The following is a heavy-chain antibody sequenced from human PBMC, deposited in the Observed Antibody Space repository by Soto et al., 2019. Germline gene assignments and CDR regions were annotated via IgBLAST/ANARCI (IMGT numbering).Heavy chain of an antibody. Sequence: ASVKVSCKASGYTFTSYYMHWVRQAPGQGLEWMGIINPSGGSTSYAQKFQGRVTMTRDTSTSTVYMELSSLRSEDTAVYYCARGTKRYFGSSGIIHQFDYWGQGTLVTVSS. CDR3: ARGTKRYFGSSGIIHQFDY. D-gene: IGHD3-9*01. CDR2: INPSGGST. J-gene: IGHJ4*02. CDR1: GYTFTSYY. V-gene: IGHV1-46*01.